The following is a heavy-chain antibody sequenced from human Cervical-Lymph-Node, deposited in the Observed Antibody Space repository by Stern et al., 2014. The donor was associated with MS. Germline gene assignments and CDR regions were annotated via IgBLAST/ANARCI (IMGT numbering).Heavy chain of an antibody. D-gene: IGHD3-22*01. J-gene: IGHJ4*02. Sequence: QVQLVESGGGVVQPGRSLRLSCAASGFTFKNYGMHWVRQAPGKGLEWVAVMSYDGKNEYYPDSVKGRFTISRDNSKSTLYLQMNSLRAEDTAVYYCATSTRFYDPNGYFPYYFDSWGQGTLVTVSS. CDR1: GFTFKNYG. V-gene: IGHV3-30*03. CDR2: MSYDGKNE. CDR3: ATSTRFYDPNGYFPYYFDS.